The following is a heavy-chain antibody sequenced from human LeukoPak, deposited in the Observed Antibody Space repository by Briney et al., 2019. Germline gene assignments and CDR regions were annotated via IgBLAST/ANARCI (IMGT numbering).Heavy chain of an antibody. J-gene: IGHJ4*02. V-gene: IGHV3-48*03. CDR3: ARAANTAAGTPTLAIDY. Sequence: GGSLRLSCAASGFTFSNYEMNWVRQAPGKGLEWVSYISSGANTIYYADSVKGRFTISRDNAKNSLYLQMNSLRAEDTAVYYCARAANTAAGTPTLAIDYWGQGTLVTVSS. CDR2: ISSGANTI. CDR1: GFTFSNYE. D-gene: IGHD6-13*01.